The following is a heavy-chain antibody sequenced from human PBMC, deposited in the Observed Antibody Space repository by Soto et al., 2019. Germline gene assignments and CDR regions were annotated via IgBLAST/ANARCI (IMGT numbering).Heavy chain of an antibody. D-gene: IGHD1-26*01. CDR1: VFTFGDYA. CDR2: ISWNSGNI. CDR3: AKGDFGESYSGVLAS. V-gene: IGHV3-9*01. J-gene: IGHJ4*02. Sequence: PLRLSCPASVFTFGDYAMHWVRQGPGKGLEWVSCISWNSGNIDYADSVKGRFTVSRDNTKNSLSLQMNSLRPEDTALYYCAKGDFGESYSGVLASWGQGTLVTVSS.